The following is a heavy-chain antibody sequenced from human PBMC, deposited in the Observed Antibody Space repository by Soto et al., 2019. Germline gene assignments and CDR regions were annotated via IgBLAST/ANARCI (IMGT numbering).Heavy chain of an antibody. CDR2: IYDSGYS. D-gene: IGHD6-13*01. J-gene: IGHJ4*02. Sequence: SETLSLTCTVSGSSINSCYWNWIRQSPGRGLEWIGYIYDSGYSNYNPSLTGRVTISLDRSKNQFSLKLSSVTAADTALYYCARYVAARKYYFDFWGPGTLVTVSS. CDR1: GSSINSCY. V-gene: IGHV4-59*01. CDR3: ARYVAARKYYFDF.